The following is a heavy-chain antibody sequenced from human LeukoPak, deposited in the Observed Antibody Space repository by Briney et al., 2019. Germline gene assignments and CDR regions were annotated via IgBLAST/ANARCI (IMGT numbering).Heavy chain of an antibody. CDR1: GYTFTNYG. CDR3: ARAPWGYSYGSAPPDY. CDR2: INPSGGST. D-gene: IGHD5-18*01. J-gene: IGHJ4*02. V-gene: IGHV1-46*01. Sequence: RASVKVSCKASGYTFTNYGISWVRQAPGQGLEWMGIINPSGGSTSYAQKFQGRVTMTRDTSTSTVYMELSSLRSEDTAVYYCARAPWGYSYGSAPPDYWGQGTLVTVSS.